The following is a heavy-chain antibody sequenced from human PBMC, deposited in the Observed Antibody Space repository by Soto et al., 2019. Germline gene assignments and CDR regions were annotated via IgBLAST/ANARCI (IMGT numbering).Heavy chain of an antibody. CDR1: GGSISSGGYY. J-gene: IGHJ4*02. CDR2: IYYSGNT. Sequence: QVQLQESGPGLVKPSQTLSLTCTVSGGSISSGGYYWSWIRQHPGKDLEWIGYIYYSGNTYYNPSLKSRVTISEDTSKNQFSRMLSSVTAADTAVYYCARGVTMVRGVIHTPYFDYWGQGSLVTVSS. D-gene: IGHD3-10*01. V-gene: IGHV4-31*03. CDR3: ARGVTMVRGVIHTPYFDY.